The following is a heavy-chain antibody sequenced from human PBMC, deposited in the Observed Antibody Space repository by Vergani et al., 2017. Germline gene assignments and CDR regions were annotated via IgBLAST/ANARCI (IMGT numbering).Heavy chain of an antibody. CDR3: ARGRCIAARPTSSRACYYYYYMDV. D-gene: IGHD6-6*01. CDR2: INHSGST. J-gene: IGHJ6*03. V-gene: IGHV4-34*01. Sequence: QVQLQQWGAGLLKPSETLSLTCAVYGGSFSGYYWSWIRQPPGKGLEWIGEINHSGSTNYNPSLKSRVTISVDTSKNQFSLKLSSVTAADTAVYYCARGRCIAARPTSSRACYYYYYMDVWGKGTTVTVSS. CDR1: GGSFSGYY.